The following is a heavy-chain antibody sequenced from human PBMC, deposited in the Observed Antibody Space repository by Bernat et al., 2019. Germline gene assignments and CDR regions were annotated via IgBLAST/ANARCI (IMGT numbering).Heavy chain of an antibody. Sequence: VQLVESGGGLVKPGGSPRLSCAASGFTFSSYGIHWVRQAPGKGLEWVAVISYAGSNKYYADSVKGRFTISRDNSKNTLYLQMNSLRAEDTAVYYCAKDFSVDYWGQGTLVTVSS. CDR2: ISYAGSNK. J-gene: IGHJ4*02. CDR3: AKDFSVDY. V-gene: IGHV3-30*18. CDR1: GFTFSSYG. D-gene: IGHD2/OR15-2a*01.